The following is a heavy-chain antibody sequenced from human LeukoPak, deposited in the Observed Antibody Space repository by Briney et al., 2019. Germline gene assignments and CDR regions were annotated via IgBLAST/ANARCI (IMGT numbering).Heavy chain of an antibody. J-gene: IGHJ4*02. CDR3: ARGKDDYVWGSHPRDFDY. Sequence: SETLSLTCAAYGGSFSGYYWSWIRQPPGKGLEWIGEINHSGSTNYNPSLKSRVTISVDTSKNQFSLTLSSVTAADTAVYYCARGKDDYVWGSHPRDFDYWGQGTLVTVSS. CDR1: GGSFSGYY. V-gene: IGHV4-34*01. CDR2: INHSGST. D-gene: IGHD3-16*01.